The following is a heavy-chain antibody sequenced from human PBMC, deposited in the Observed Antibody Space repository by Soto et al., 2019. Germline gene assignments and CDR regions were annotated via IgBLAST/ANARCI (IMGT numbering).Heavy chain of an antibody. J-gene: IGHJ6*02. CDR2: ISYDGSNK. CDR3: AKDSAYYDSSGPQTTEVYYYYGMDV. V-gene: IGHV3-30*18. CDR1: GFTFSSYG. Sequence: GGSLRLSCAASGFTFSSYGMHWVRQAPGKGLEWVAVISYDGSNKYYADSVKGRFTISRDNSKNTLYLQMNSLRAEDTAVYYCAKDSAYYDSSGPQTTEVYYYYGMDVWGQGTTVSVSS. D-gene: IGHD3-22*01.